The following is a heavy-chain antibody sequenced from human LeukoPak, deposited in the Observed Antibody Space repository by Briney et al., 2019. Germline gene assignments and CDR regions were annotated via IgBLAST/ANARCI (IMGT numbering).Heavy chain of an antibody. CDR2: IYYSGNT. J-gene: IGHJ5*02. CDR1: GGSISSYY. CDR3: VRGNYTDGGRNWFDP. D-gene: IGHD1-7*01. Sequence: PSETLSLTCTVSGGSISSYYWSWIRQPPGKGLEWIGYIYYSGNTNYNPSLKSRVTMSVDTSKSQFSLRLTSVTAADTAFYYCVRGNYTDGGRNWFDPWGQGILVTVSS. V-gene: IGHV4-59*12.